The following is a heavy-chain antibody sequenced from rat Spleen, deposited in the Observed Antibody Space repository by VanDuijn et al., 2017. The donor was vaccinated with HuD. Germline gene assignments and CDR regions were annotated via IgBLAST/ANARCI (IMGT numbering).Heavy chain of an antibody. CDR2: ISYSGST. D-gene: IGHD1-12*03. Sequence: EVQLQESGPGLVKPSQSLSLTCSVTVHPISSSYRWNWTRKFPGNKMEWIGHISYSGSTSYNTSLKSRISITRDTSKSQFFLQLNSVTTEDTATYYCARSSYYYGGYYHLDYWGQGVMVTVSS. CDR1: VHPISSSY. J-gene: IGHJ2*01. CDR3: ARSSYYYGGYYHLDY. V-gene: IGHV3-1*01.